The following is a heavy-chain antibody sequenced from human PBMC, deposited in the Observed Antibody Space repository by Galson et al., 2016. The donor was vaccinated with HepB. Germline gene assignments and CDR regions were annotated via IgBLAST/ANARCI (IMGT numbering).Heavy chain of an antibody. CDR3: ARKVKQWLGKYYFDY. J-gene: IGHJ4*02. D-gene: IGHD6-19*01. Sequence: SETLSLTCIVSGGSVSSDNYFWSWIRQPPGKGLEWIGFSQHTGNTNSNPSLKSRVTISVDTSKNQFSLKMTSVTAADTAIYYCARKVKQWLGKYYFDYWGQGTLVTVSS. V-gene: IGHV4-61*01. CDR2: SQHTGNT. CDR1: GGSVSSDNYF.